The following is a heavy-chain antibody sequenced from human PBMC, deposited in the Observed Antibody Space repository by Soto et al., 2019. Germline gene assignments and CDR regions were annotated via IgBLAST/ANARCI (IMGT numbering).Heavy chain of an antibody. CDR1: GFTFSSYA. CDR2: ISYDGSNK. V-gene: IGHV3-30-3*01. CDR3: ARSFSDSSGYNGMDV. Sequence: PGGSLRLSCAASGFTFSSYAMHWVRQAPGKGLEWVAVISYDGSNKYYADSVKGRFTISRDNSKNTLYLQMNSLRAEDTAVYYCARSFSDSSGYNGMDVWGQGT. J-gene: IGHJ6*02. D-gene: IGHD3-22*01.